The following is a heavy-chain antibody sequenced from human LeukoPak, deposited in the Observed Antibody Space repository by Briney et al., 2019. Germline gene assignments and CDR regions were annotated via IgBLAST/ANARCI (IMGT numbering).Heavy chain of an antibody. CDR3: AKDVTNIVVVPAAPNFEFGY. Sequence: GGSLRLSCAASGFTFSSYAMSWVRQAPGKGLEWVSAISGSGGSTYYADSVKGRFTISRDNSKNTLYLQMNSLRAEDTAVYYCAKDVTNIVVVPAAPNFEFGYWGQGTLVTVSS. V-gene: IGHV3-23*01. CDR1: GFTFSSYA. D-gene: IGHD2-2*01. CDR2: ISGSGGST. J-gene: IGHJ4*02.